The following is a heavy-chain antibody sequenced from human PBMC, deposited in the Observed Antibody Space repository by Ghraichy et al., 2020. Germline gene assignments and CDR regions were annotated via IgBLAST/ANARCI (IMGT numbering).Heavy chain of an antibody. D-gene: IGHD3-22*01. J-gene: IGHJ4*02. Sequence: GGSLRLSCAASGFTFSDSVMHWVRQASGEGLEWVGRITTKAHNYATGYAASVEGRFTISRDDSKNTAFLQMNSLKIEDTAVYYCTSPKFFYDGSGHDYWGQGTLVTVSS. CDR3: TSPKFFYDGSGHDY. CDR2: ITTKAHNYAT. V-gene: IGHV3-73*01. CDR1: GFTFSDSV.